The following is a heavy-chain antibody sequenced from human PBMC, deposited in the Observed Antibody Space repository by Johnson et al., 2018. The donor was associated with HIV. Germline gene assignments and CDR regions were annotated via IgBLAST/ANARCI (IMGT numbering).Heavy chain of an antibody. D-gene: IGHD1-14*01. CDR1: GFTFSSYA. J-gene: IGHJ3*02. CDR2: INWNGDSI. CDR3: ARTPSLPGAFDI. V-gene: IGHV3-23*04. Sequence: VQLVESGGGLVKPGGSLRLSCAASGFTFSSYAMSWVRQAPGKGLEWVSGINWNGDSIGYVDSVKGRFTISRDNSKNTLYLQMNSLRAEDTAVYYCARTPSLPGAFDIWGQGTMVTVSS.